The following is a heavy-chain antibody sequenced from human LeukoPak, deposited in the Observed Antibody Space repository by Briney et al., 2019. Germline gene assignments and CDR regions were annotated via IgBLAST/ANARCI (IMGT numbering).Heavy chain of an antibody. CDR3: AKGGAVAGSFDY. CDR2: ISGSGGAT. CDR1: GFTFSSYA. V-gene: IGHV3-23*01. Sequence: GGSLRLSCAASGFTFSSYAMSWVRQAPGKGLEWVSAISGSGGATYYADSVKGRFTISRDNSKNTLYLQMNSLRAEDTAVYYCAKGGAVAGSFDYWGQGTLVTVSS. D-gene: IGHD6-19*01. J-gene: IGHJ4*02.